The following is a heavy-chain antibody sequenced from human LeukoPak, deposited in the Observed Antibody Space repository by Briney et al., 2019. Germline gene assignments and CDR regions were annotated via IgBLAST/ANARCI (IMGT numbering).Heavy chain of an antibody. CDR2: IKQDGREK. Sequence: GGSLRLSCAASGFTFSRYWMSWVRQAPGKGLEWVANIKQDGREKYYVDSVKGRFTISRDNAKNSLYLQMNSLRAEDTAVYYCAGQLQEGFDYWGQGTLVTVSS. CDR1: GFTFSRYW. CDR3: AGQLQEGFDY. J-gene: IGHJ4*02. V-gene: IGHV3-7*03. D-gene: IGHD2-2*01.